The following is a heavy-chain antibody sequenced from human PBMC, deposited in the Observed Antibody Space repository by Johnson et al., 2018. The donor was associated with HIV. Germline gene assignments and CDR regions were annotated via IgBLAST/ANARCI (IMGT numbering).Heavy chain of an antibody. CDR1: GFTFSSYG. CDR3: TTEWWSYAFDI. D-gene: IGHD2-15*01. V-gene: IGHV3-30*03. J-gene: IGHJ3*02. Sequence: QVQLVESGGGAVQPGRSLRLSCAASGFTFSSYGMHWVRQAPGKGLEWVAVISYDGSNKYYADSVKGRFTISRDNSKNTLYLQMNSLRAEDTAVYYCTTEWWSYAFDIWGQGTMVTVSS. CDR2: ISYDGSNK.